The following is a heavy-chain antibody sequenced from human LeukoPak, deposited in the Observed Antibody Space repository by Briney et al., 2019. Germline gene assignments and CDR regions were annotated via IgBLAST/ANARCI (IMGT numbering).Heavy chain of an antibody. V-gene: IGHV3-30*18. J-gene: IGHJ4*02. CDR3: AKDPGKFWSGHDY. CDR2: ISYDGSNK. Sequence: GGSLRLSCAASGFTFSSYGMHWVRQAPGKGLEWVAVISYDGSNKYYADSVKGRFTISRDNSKNTLYLQMNSLRGEDTAVYYCAKDPGKFWSGHDYWGQGTLVAVSS. D-gene: IGHD3-3*01. CDR1: GFTFSSYG.